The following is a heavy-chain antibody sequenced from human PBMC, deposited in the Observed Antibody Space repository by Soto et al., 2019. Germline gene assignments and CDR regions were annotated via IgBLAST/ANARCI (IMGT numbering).Heavy chain of an antibody. CDR3: ARDIIGGGYYWSVKPSYYYYGMDV. CDR2: IGSSSSYI. D-gene: IGHD3-22*01. J-gene: IGHJ6*02. CDR1: GFTVSSYS. V-gene: IGHV3-21*01. Sequence: GGSLRLSCAASGFTVSSYSMNWVRQAPGKGLEWVSSIGSSSSYIYYADSVKGRFTISRDNAKNSLYLQMNSLRAEDTAVYYCARDIIGGGYYWSVKPSYYYYGMDVWGQGTTVTVSS.